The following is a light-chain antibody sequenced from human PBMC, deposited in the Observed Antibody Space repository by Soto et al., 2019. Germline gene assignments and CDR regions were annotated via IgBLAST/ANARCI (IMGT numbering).Light chain of an antibody. CDR1: QSISSY. V-gene: IGKV1-39*01. CDR3: QQSYSTPLT. Sequence: DIQMTQSPSSLSASVGDRVTITCRASQSISSYLNWYQQKPGKAPKLLIYAASSLQSGVPSRFSGSGSGTEFPLTISSLQPEDFATYYCQQSYSTPLTFGPGTKVDIK. CDR2: AAS. J-gene: IGKJ3*01.